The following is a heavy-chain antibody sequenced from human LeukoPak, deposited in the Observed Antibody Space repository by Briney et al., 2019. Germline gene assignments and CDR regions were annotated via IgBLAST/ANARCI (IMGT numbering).Heavy chain of an antibody. V-gene: IGHV4-39*01. J-gene: IGHJ4*02. CDR1: GDSISGSSYY. CDR2: IYHNGNI. D-gene: IGHD1-14*01. CDR3: ARHDRRTGSHFDY. Sequence: SETLSLTCTVSGDSISGSSYYWGWIRQPPGEGLEWSGSIYHNGNIYYNPSLKSRVSISVDTSKNQFSLMLSSVTAADTAVYYCARHDRRTGSHFDYWGQGTLVTVSS.